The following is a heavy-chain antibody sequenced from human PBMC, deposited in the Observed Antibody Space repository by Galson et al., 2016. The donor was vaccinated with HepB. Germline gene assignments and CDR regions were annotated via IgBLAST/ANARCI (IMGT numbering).Heavy chain of an antibody. CDR2: LNHSGIL. CDR1: RGSFSGYY. CDR3: ARGRKRGVDYYYGMDV. D-gene: IGHD1-14*01. J-gene: IGHJ6*02. V-gene: IGHV4-34*01. Sequence: SETLSLTCAVYRGSFSGYYWSWIRQTPGRGLEWIGELNHSGILKYNPSLKSRLTMSMDPSKNQLSLILSSVTAADTAVYYCARGRKRGVDYYYGMDVWGQGTTVTVSS.